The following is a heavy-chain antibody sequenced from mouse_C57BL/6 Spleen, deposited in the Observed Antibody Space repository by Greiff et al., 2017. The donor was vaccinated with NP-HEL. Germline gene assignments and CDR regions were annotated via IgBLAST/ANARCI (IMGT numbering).Heavy chain of an antibody. Sequence: QVQLKESGAELVKPGASVKISCKASGYAFSSYWMNWVKQRPGKGLEWIGQIYPGDGDTNYNGKFKGKATLTADKSSSTAYMQLSSLTSEDSAVYFCAREGWGSSFDYWGQGTTLTVSS. V-gene: IGHV1-80*01. CDR3: AREGWGSSFDY. J-gene: IGHJ2*01. CDR2: IYPGDGDT. CDR1: GYAFSSYW. D-gene: IGHD3-3*01.